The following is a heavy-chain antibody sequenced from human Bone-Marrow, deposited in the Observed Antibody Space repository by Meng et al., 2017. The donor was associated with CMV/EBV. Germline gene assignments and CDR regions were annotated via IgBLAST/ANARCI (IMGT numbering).Heavy chain of an antibody. CDR1: GGFFSNYA. CDR2: IIRFFGTA. D-gene: IGHD3-3*01. CDR3: AREKDWSGYSNHYYGMDV. V-gene: IGHV1-69*05. Sequence: AVKVSCKASGGFFSNYAISWVRQAPGQGLEGLGGIIRFFGTANYAQKFQGRVTITTDESTSTAYMELRRLRSEDTAVYYWAREKDWSGYSNHYYGMDVWGQGTTVTVSS. J-gene: IGHJ6*02.